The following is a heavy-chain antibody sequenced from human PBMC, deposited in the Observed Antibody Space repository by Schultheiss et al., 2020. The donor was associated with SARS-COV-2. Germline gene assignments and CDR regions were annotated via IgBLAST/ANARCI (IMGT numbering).Heavy chain of an antibody. CDR2: ISSSSSTI. CDR1: GFTFSSYS. CDR3: AGGPGWLPVS. Sequence: GGSLRLSCAASGFTFSSYSMNWVRQAPGKGLEWVSYISSSSSTIYYADSVKGRFTISRDNAKTSLYLQMSSLRAEDTAVYYCAGGPGWLPVSWGQGTLVTVSS. V-gene: IGHV3-48*01. J-gene: IGHJ5*02. D-gene: IGHD5-12*01.